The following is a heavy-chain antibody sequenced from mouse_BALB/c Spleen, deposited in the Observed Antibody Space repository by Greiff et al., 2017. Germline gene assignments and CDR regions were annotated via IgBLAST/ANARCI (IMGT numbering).Heavy chain of an antibody. CDR3: TRERYDYDFYAMDY. CDR2: IYPGSGST. J-gene: IGHJ4*01. Sequence: LQQPGSELVRPGASVKLSCKASGYTFTSYWMHWVKQRPGQGLEWIGNIYPGSGSTNYDEKFKSKATLTVDTSSSTAYMQLSSLTSEDSAVYYGTRERYDYDFYAMDYWGQGTSVTVSS. V-gene: IGHV1S22*01. D-gene: IGHD2-4*01. CDR1: GYTFTSYW.